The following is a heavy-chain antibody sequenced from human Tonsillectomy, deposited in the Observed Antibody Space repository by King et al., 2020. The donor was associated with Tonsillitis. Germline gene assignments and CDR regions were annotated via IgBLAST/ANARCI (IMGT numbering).Heavy chain of an antibody. CDR2: IKQDGSEK. V-gene: IGHV3-7*01. Sequence: VQLVESGGGLVQPGGSLRLSCAASGFTFSSYWMSWVRQAPGKGLEWVANIKQDGSEKYYVDSVKGRFTISRDNAKNSLYLQMNSLRAEDTAVYYCASACCSSTSCYPPGYYYMDVWGKGTTVTVSS. J-gene: IGHJ6*03. CDR1: GFTFSSYW. CDR3: ASACCSSTSCYPPGYYYMDV. D-gene: IGHD2-2*01.